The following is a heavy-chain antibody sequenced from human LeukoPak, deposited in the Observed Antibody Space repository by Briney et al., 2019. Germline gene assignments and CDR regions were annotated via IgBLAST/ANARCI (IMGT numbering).Heavy chain of an antibody. CDR1: GHSVSSYY. CDR3: ARARLAMSDVFDS. V-gene: IGHV4-59*02. D-gene: IGHD2-21*01. CDR2: VYHSGST. J-gene: IGHJ4*02. Sequence: SETLSLTCSVSGHSVSSYYWIWIRQPPGKGLEWIGYVYHSGSTNYNPSLNSRVTISLDTSKNQFSLKLTSVTAADTAAYYCARARLAMSDVFDSWGQGTLVTVSS.